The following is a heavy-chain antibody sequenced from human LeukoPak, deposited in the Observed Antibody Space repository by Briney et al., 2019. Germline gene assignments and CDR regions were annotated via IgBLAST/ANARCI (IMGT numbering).Heavy chain of an antibody. Sequence: GGSLTHSCAASGFTLSSNYMGWVRQAPGKGLEWVSVLYSGGNTYYADSVKGRFTISRDSSKNTLYLQMNSLRAEDTAVYYCATSPATGNIYFDLWGRGTLVTVSS. V-gene: IGHV3-66*01. CDR2: LYSGGNT. J-gene: IGHJ2*01. D-gene: IGHD6-13*01. CDR1: GFTLSSNY. CDR3: ATSPATGNIYFDL.